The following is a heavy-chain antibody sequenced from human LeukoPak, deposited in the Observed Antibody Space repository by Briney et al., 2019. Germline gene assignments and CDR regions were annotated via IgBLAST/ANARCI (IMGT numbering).Heavy chain of an antibody. D-gene: IGHD2-2*01. J-gene: IGHJ6*04. CDR3: AKRRGVSPSVQLLGMDV. CDR1: GFTFSSYA. Sequence: PGGSLRLSCAASGFTFSSYAMSWVRQAPGKGLEWVSAISGSGGSTYYADSVKGRFTISRDNSKNTLYLQMNSLRAEDTAVYYCAKRRGVSPSVQLLGMDVWGKGTTVTVSS. V-gene: IGHV3-23*01. CDR2: ISGSGGST.